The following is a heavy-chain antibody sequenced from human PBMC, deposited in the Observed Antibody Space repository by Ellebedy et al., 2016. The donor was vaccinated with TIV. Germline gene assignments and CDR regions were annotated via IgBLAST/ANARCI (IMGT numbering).Heavy chain of an antibody. CDR3: AREIAVAGLFDY. D-gene: IGHD6-19*01. J-gene: IGHJ4*02. Sequence: MPSETLSLTCTVSGRSISSYYWSWIRQPPGKGLEWIGYIYYSGSTNYNPSLKSRVTISVDTSKNQFSLKLSSVTAADTAVYYCAREIAVAGLFDYWGQGTLVTVSS. CDR2: IYYSGST. V-gene: IGHV4-59*01. CDR1: GRSISSYY.